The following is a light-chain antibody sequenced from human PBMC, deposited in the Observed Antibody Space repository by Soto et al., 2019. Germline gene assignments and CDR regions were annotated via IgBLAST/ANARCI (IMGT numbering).Light chain of an antibody. Sequence: DIVMTQSPDSLAVSLGERATIKCESSQSVLFTSNNKNYLDWFQQKPRQPPKLLVSWASTRESGVPDRFSGSGSGTDFTLTIKRLQTEDVAVYYCQQYYTTPITFGGGTKVEIK. V-gene: IGKV4-1*01. CDR2: WAS. CDR3: QQYYTTPIT. J-gene: IGKJ4*01. CDR1: QSVLFTSNNKNY.